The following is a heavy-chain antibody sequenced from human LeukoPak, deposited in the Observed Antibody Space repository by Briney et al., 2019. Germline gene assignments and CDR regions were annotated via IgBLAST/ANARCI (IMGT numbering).Heavy chain of an antibody. V-gene: IGHV3-30*02. CDR2: IRYDGSNK. D-gene: IGHD3-3*01. J-gene: IGHJ4*02. CDR1: GFTFSSYG. CDR3: AKISVFWSDTY. Sequence: PGGSLRLSCAASGFTFSSYGMHWVRQAPGKGLEWVAFIRYDGSNKYYADSVKGRFTISRDNSKNTLYLQMNSLRAEDTAVYYCAKISVFWSDTYWGQGTLVTVSS.